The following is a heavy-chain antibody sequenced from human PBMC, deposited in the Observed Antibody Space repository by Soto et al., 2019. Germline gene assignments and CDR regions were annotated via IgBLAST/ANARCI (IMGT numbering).Heavy chain of an antibody. J-gene: IGHJ4*02. CDR1: GFTFSSYA. CDR2: ISGSGGST. D-gene: IGHD2-15*01. CDR3: AKDRHPADIVVVVAATFDY. Sequence: GGSLRLSCAASGFTFSSYAMSWVRRAPGKGLEWVSAISGSGGSTYYADSVKGRFTISRDNSKNTLYLQMNSLRAEDTAVYYCAKDRHPADIVVVVAATFDYWGQGTLVTVSS. V-gene: IGHV3-23*01.